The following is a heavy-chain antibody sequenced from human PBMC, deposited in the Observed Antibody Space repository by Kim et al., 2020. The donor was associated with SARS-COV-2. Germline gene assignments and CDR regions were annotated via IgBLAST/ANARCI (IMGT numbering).Heavy chain of an antibody. CDR2: XYYRGXT. CDR3: AXXGSXXXGVXXXD. J-gene: IGHJ4*01. V-gene: IGHV4-59*01. CDR1: GDSISSYY. Sequence: SETLSLTCTVSGDSISSYYWSWVRQPPGKGLXXIGXXYYRGXTNYNPSLKSRVTXXVDXXXNQXXXKLXXLTXXXTAXXXCAXXGSXXXGVXXXD. D-gene: IGHD1-26*01.